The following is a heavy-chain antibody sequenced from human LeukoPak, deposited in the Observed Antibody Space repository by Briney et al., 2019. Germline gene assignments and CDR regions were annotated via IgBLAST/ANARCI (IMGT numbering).Heavy chain of an antibody. CDR2: IYTSGST. Sequence: SETLSLTCAVYGGSFSGYYWSWIRQPAGKGLEWIGRIYTSGSTNYNPSLKSRVTMSVDTSKNQFSLKLSSVTAADTAVYYCAREGNRGVVVPAATQMYYYYYMDVWGKGTTVTISS. CDR1: GGSFSGYY. D-gene: IGHD2-2*01. J-gene: IGHJ6*03. V-gene: IGHV4-4*07. CDR3: AREGNRGVVVPAATQMYYYYYMDV.